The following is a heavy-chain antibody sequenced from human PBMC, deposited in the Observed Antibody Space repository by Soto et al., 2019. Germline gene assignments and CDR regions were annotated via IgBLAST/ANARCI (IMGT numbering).Heavy chain of an antibody. CDR3: ARESYPHY. V-gene: IGHV3-23*01. CDR1: GFIFRNYA. Sequence: EVQVLESGGGLAQPGGSLRLSCAAPGFIFRNYAMSWVRQAPGKGLEWVSALTGSGSSAYYADSVKGRFTISRDNSKNTLYLQMNSLRPEDTAVYYCARESYPHYWGQGTLVTVSS. CDR2: LTGSGSSA. J-gene: IGHJ4*02.